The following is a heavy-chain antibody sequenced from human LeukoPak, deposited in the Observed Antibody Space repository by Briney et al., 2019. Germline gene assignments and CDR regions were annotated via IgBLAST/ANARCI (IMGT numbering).Heavy chain of an antibody. J-gene: IGHJ4*02. Sequence: SETLSLTCAVSGVSFDDYYWAWVRQTPGKGLEWIGEINHSGYTNDSPSLKSRVTLSIDTPRKQFSLNLRSVTVADAGIYYCTRMTTGHDYWGQGTLVTVSS. V-gene: IGHV4-34*01. CDR3: TRMTTGHDY. CDR1: GVSFDDYY. D-gene: IGHD4-17*01. CDR2: INHSGYT.